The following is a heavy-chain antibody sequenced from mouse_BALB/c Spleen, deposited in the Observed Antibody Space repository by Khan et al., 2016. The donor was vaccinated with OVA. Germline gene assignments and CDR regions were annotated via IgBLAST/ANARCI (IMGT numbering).Heavy chain of an antibody. CDR1: GYTFTSYW. CDR3: ARSGYGSFAY. D-gene: IGHD2-2*01. CDR2: INPSSGYT. Sequence: QVQLQQSGAELAKPGASVKMSCKASGYTFTSYWMNWVKQRPGQGLEWIGYINPSSGYTEYNEKFKDKATLTADKSSNTAYMQLSSLTSDDSAVYYCARSGYGSFAYWGQGTLVTVS. J-gene: IGHJ3*01. V-gene: IGHV1-7*01.